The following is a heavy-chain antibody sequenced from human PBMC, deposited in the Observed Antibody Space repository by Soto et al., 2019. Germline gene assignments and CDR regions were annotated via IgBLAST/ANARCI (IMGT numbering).Heavy chain of an antibody. D-gene: IGHD6-6*01. CDR2: IYPGDSDT. CDR1: EYICTNYW. CDR3: VRRRGYSSSGAFDK. J-gene: IGHJ4*02. Sequence: XESLMISCKASEYICTNYWIGWVRQMPGRGLEWMGIIYPGDSDTRYSPSFEGQVTFSVDKSINTAYLHLSTLKASDTAMFYCVRRRGYSSSGAFDKWAQGPLVTVS. V-gene: IGHV5-51*01.